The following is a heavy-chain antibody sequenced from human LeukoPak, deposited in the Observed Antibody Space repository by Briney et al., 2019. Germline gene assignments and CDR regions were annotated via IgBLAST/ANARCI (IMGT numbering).Heavy chain of an antibody. J-gene: IGHJ4*02. V-gene: IGHV1-2*02. D-gene: IGHD1-1*01. CDR1: GYTFTSYD. CDR2: INPNSGGT. CDR3: TLRHWNVEFDY. Sequence: GASVKVSCKASGYTFTSYDINWVRQATGQGLEWMGWINPNSGGTNYAQKFQGRVTMTRDTSISTAYMELSRLRSDDTAVYYCTLRHWNVEFDYWGQGTLVTVSS.